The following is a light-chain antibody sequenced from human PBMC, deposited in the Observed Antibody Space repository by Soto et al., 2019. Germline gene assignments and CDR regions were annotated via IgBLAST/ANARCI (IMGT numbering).Light chain of an antibody. CDR2: GVS. CDR3: QQDDSSPRP. J-gene: IGKJ1*01. CDR1: HGVRSTY. V-gene: IGKV3-20*01. Sequence: EIAVKPSAGTLSVSQRERAPLSCMASHGVRSTYLAWYQQKPGQAPRLLIFGVSSRATGIPDRFSGSGSGTDFTLTISRLEPEDLAVYYCQQDDSSPRPFGQVTKV.